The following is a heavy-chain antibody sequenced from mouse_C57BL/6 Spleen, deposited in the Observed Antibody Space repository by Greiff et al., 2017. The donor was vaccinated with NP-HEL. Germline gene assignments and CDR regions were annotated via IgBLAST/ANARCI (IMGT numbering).Heavy chain of an antibody. CDR1: GYSFTSYY. Sequence: QVQLQQSGPELVKPGASVKISCKASGYSFTSYYIHWVKQRPGQGLEWIGWIYPGSGNPKYNEKFKGKATLTADTSSSTAYMQLSSLTSEDSAVYYCARGGYYGSSLYFDYWGQGTTLTVSS. J-gene: IGHJ2*01. V-gene: IGHV1-66*01. D-gene: IGHD1-1*01. CDR2: IYPGSGNP. CDR3: ARGGYYGSSLYFDY.